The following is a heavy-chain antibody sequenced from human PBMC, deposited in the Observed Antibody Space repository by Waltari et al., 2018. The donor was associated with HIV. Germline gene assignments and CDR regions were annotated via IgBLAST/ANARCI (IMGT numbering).Heavy chain of an antibody. J-gene: IGHJ5*02. D-gene: IGHD1-1*01. Sequence: QEQLVQSGAELKKPGASVKVSCKASGYTFINYDVVWVRQATGHSLEWMGWMNPHSCNTGYSEKLKGRISMTRDTSRSTAYMELRNLTSEDTAVYYCARRPTLPNSGRFAPWGQGTLVTVSS. CDR2: MNPHSCNT. CDR1: GYTFINYD. CDR3: ARRPTLPNSGRFAP. V-gene: IGHV1-8*01.